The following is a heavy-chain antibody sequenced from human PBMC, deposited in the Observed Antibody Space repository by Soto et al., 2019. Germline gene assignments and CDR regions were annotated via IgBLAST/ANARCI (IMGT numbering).Heavy chain of an antibody. J-gene: IGHJ5*02. CDR3: VRRYYDFWSGYLAPTWFDP. D-gene: IGHD3-3*01. CDR2: IYPGDSDT. CDR1: GYSFTSYW. V-gene: IGHV5-51*01. Sequence: PGESLKISCKGSGYSFTSYWIGWVRQMPGKGLERMGIIYPGDSDTRYSPSFQGHVTISADKSISTAYLQWSSLKASDTAMYYCVRRYYDFWSGYLAPTWFDPWGQGTLVTVSS.